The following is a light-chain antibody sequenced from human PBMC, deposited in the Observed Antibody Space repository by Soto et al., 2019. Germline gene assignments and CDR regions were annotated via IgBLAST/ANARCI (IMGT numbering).Light chain of an antibody. J-gene: IGLJ3*02. CDR2: DVS. CDR3: SSYTSSSTWV. V-gene: IGLV2-14*03. Sequence: QSVLTQPASVSGSPGQSITISCTGTSSDVGGYTYVAWYQQHPGKAPKLMIYDVSNRPSGVSNRFSGSKSGNTASLTISGIQAEDEADYYCSSYTSSSTWVFGGGTKLTVL. CDR1: SSDVGGYTY.